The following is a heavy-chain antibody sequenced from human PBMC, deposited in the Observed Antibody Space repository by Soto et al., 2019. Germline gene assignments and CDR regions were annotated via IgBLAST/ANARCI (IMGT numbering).Heavy chain of an antibody. J-gene: IGHJ4*02. D-gene: IGHD3-10*01. V-gene: IGHV3-21*01. CDR2: ISSSSSYI. Sequence: GGSLRLSCAASGFTFSSYSMNWVRQAPGKGLEWVSSISSSSSYIYYADSVKGRFTISRDNAKNSLYLQMNSLRAEDTAVYYCARDQEEDYYGSGYYFDYWGQGTLVTVSS. CDR3: ARDQEEDYYGSGYYFDY. CDR1: GFTFSSYS.